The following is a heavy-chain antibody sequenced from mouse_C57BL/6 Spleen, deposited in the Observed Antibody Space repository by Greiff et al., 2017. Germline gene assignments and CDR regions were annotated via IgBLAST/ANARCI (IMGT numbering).Heavy chain of an antibody. D-gene: IGHD2-4*01. Sequence: QVHVKQPGAELVRPGSSVKLSCKASGYTFTSYWMHWVKQRPIQGLEWIGNIDPSDSETHYNQKFKDKATLTVDKSSSTAYMQLSSLTSEDSAVYYCASGGNYAWFAYWGQGTLVTVSA. CDR1: GYTFTSYW. CDR3: ASGGNYAWFAY. V-gene: IGHV1-52*01. J-gene: IGHJ3*01. CDR2: IDPSDSET.